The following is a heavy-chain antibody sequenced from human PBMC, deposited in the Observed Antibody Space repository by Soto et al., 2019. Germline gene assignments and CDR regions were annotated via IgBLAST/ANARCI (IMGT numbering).Heavy chain of an antibody. CDR2: IIPIFGTT. J-gene: IGHJ4*02. D-gene: IGHD1-26*01. CDR3: ARTYYQWEALHYFDF. CDR1: GGTFSRYG. Sequence: QVQLVQSGDEVQKPGSSVKVSCTASGGTFSRYGFTWVRQAPGQGFQWMGGIIPIFGTTHYEQNFQGRLSITADESTSTVYMELSSLRSDDTAIYFCARTYYQWEALHYFDFWGQGTLVTVSS. V-gene: IGHV1-69*01.